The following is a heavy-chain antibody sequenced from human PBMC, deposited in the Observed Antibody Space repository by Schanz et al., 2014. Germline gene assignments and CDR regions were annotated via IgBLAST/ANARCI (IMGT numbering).Heavy chain of an antibody. J-gene: IGHJ5*01. V-gene: IGHV3-23*01. CDR3: AKQHIVRGVIYLNWFDS. CDR1: GFIFGSSV. D-gene: IGHD3-10*01. Sequence: EVQLLESGGGLIQPGGSLRLSCAASGFIFGSSVMAWVRQAPGKGLEWVSGITGASDHIDYAESVKGRFTISRDNSKNTLYLQMDSLRAEDTAVYYCAKQHIVRGVIYLNWFDSWGQGTLVTVSS. CDR2: ITGASDHI.